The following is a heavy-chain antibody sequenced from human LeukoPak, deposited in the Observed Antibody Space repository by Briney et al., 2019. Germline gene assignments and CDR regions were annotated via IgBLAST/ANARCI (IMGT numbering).Heavy chain of an antibody. CDR3: ARAISGRIPNFDAFDI. J-gene: IGHJ3*02. V-gene: IGHV7-4-1*02. D-gene: IGHD5-12*01. CDR1: GYTFTSYA. CDR2: INTNTGNP. Sequence: ASVKVSCKASGYTFTSYAMNWVRQAPGQGLEWMGWINTNTGNPTYAQGFTGRFVFSLDTSVSTAYLQISSLKAEDTAVYYCARAISGRIPNFDAFDIWGQGTMVTVSS.